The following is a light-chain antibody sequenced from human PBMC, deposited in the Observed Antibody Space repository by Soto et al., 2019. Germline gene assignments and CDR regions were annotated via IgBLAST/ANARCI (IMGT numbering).Light chain of an antibody. Sequence: VLTQSPSSLAVSLGERATVNCRSSQSVLDNSTNKSYLAWYQKKPGHPPKLLVHWASVRGAGVPDRFSGGGSGTDFTLTISSLQAEDVAVYYCHQYYTTPQTFGQGTQLEIK. CDR2: WAS. V-gene: IGKV4-1*01. CDR1: QSVLDNSTNKSY. J-gene: IGKJ2*01. CDR3: HQYYTTPQT.